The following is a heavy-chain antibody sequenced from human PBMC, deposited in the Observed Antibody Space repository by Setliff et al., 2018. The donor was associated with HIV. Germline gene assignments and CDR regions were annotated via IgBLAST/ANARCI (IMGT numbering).Heavy chain of an antibody. J-gene: IGHJ3*02. D-gene: IGHD3-22*01. CDR1: GFTFSTYS. CDR3: ARDRRYYDSRQPWAFDI. V-gene: IGHV3-48*01. CDR2: ISSVGTI. Sequence: GGSLRLSCAASGFTFSTYSMNWVRQAPGKGMEWVSYISSVGTIYYADSVKFRFTISRDNASNSMYLQMDSLRAEDTALYYCARDRRYYDSRQPWAFDIWGQGTRVTVSS.